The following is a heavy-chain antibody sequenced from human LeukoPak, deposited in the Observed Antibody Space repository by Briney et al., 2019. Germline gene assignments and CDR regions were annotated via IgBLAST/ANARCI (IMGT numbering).Heavy chain of an antibody. CDR3: VRHRGGFHWDAFDI. V-gene: IGHV4-59*08. CDR1: GGSISSYY. Sequence: SETLSLTCTVSGGSISSYYWSWIRQPPGKGLEWIGYIYYSGSTNYNPSLKSRVTVSVDTSKKQFSLRLNSVTAADTAVYYCVRHRGGFHWDAFDIWGHGTMVSVSS. J-gene: IGHJ3*02. D-gene: IGHD2-15*01. CDR2: IYYSGST.